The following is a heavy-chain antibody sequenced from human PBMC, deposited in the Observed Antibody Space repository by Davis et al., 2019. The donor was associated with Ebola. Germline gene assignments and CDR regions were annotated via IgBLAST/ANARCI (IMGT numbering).Heavy chain of an antibody. Sequence: PGGSLRLSCAASGFTFDDYAMHWVRQTPGKGLEWVSSISWNSDSIGYADSVKGRFTISRDNAKSSLYLQMNSLRAEDTALYYCAKATVPTGWFDPWGQGTLVTVSS. J-gene: IGHJ5*02. V-gene: IGHV3-9*01. CDR1: GFTFDDYA. D-gene: IGHD1-1*01. CDR2: ISWNSDSI. CDR3: AKATVPTGWFDP.